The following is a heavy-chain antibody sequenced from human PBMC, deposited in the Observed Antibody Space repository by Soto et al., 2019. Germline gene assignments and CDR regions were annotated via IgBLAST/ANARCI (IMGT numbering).Heavy chain of an antibody. CDR2: INPNSGGT. J-gene: IGHJ4*02. CDR3: ARDPFMITFGGVIPPGYFDY. CDR1: GYTFTGYY. D-gene: IGHD3-16*02. Sequence: QVQLVQSGAEVKKPGASVKVSCKASGYTFTGYYMHSVRQAPGQGLEWMGWINPNSGGTNYAQKFQGWVTMTRDTSISTAYMELSRLRSDDTAVYYCARDPFMITFGGVIPPGYFDYWGQGTLVTVSS. V-gene: IGHV1-2*04.